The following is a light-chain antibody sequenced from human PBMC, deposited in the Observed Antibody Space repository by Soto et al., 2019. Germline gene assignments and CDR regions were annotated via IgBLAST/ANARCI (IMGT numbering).Light chain of an antibody. J-gene: IGKJ1*01. V-gene: IGKV1-5*01. Sequence: DIQMTQSPSTLSASVGDRVTITCRARQTISIWLAWYQQKPGKAPKLLIYDASILESGVPSRFSGSGSGTEFTLTISSLQPGDFATYYCLQYNSNSRTFGQGTKVDIK. CDR1: QTISIW. CDR3: LQYNSNSRT. CDR2: DAS.